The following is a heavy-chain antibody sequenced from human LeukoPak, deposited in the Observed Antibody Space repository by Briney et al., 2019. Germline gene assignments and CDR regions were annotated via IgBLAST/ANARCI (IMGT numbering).Heavy chain of an antibody. Sequence: PSETLSLTCTVSGGSISSYYWSWIRQPPGKGLEWIGYIYYSGSTNYNPSLKSRVTISVDTSKNQFSLKLSSVTAADTAVYYCARASILMEGLPFDYWGQGTLVTVSS. D-gene: IGHD3-9*01. V-gene: IGHV4-59*01. CDR3: ARASILMEGLPFDY. J-gene: IGHJ4*02. CDR1: GGSISSYY. CDR2: IYYSGST.